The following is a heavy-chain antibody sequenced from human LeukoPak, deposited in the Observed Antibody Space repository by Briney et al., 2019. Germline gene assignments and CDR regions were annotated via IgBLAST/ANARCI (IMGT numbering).Heavy chain of an antibody. CDR2: ISSSGSTI. Sequence: PGGSLRLSCAASGFTFSSYEMNWVRQAPGKGLEWVSYISSSGSTIYYADSVKGRFTISRDNAKNSLYLQMNSLRAEDTAVYYCARDQPGYSSGWYGYWGQGTLVTVSS. CDR3: ARDQPGYSSGWYGY. CDR1: GFTFSSYE. J-gene: IGHJ4*02. V-gene: IGHV3-48*03. D-gene: IGHD6-19*01.